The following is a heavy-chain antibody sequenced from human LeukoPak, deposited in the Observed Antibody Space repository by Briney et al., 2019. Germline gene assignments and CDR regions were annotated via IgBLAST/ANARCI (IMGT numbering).Heavy chain of an antibody. Sequence: GASVKVSCKVFGYTLTELSTHWVRQAPGKGLEWMGGFDPEDGERIYAQKFQDRVTMTEDTSTDTAYMELRSLRSEDTAMYYCATALRLEALDLWGHGTMVIVSS. CDR1: GYTLTELS. CDR2: FDPEDGER. J-gene: IGHJ3*01. CDR3: ATALRLEALDL. D-gene: IGHD3-16*01. V-gene: IGHV1-24*01.